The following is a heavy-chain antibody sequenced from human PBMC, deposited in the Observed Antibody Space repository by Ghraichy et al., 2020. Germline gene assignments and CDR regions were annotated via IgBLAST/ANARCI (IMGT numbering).Heavy chain of an antibody. Sequence: ESLNISCTVSGGSISSYYWSWIRQPPGKGLEWIGYIYYSGSTNYNPSLKSRVTISVDTSKNQFSLKLSSVTAADTAVYYCARDHGIMITFGGAALNWYFDLWGRGTLVTVSS. V-gene: IGHV4-59*01. CDR1: GGSISSYY. J-gene: IGHJ2*01. CDR2: IYYSGST. CDR3: ARDHGIMITFGGAALNWYFDL. D-gene: IGHD3-16*01.